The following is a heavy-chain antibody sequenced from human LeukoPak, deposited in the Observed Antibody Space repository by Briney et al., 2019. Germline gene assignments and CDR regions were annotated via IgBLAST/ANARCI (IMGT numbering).Heavy chain of an antibody. Sequence: PGGSLRLSCAASGFSVSNDYMSWVRQAPGKGLEWVSVIYADGSTFYGDSVKGRFTISRDNSKNTVYLQMNSLRAEDTALYYCARGASYCDLWGQGTLVTVSS. CDR2: IYADGST. D-gene: IGHD3-10*01. CDR1: GFSVSNDY. J-gene: IGHJ4*02. CDR3: ARGASYCDL. V-gene: IGHV3-53*01.